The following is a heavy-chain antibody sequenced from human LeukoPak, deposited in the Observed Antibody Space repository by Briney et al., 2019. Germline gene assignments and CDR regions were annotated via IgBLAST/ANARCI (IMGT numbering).Heavy chain of an antibody. J-gene: IGHJ4*02. Sequence: GGSLRLSCAASGFSFSKYWMHWDRQTPGEGPVWVSRIKEDGTYTSYADSVKGRFTISRDNARNTVFLQMNSLRAEDTAVYYCAIMHPYYDGRGYSVQWGQGTLVTVSS. CDR1: GFSFSKYW. D-gene: IGHD3-22*01. CDR2: IKEDGTYT. V-gene: IGHV3-74*01. CDR3: AIMHPYYDGRGYSVQ.